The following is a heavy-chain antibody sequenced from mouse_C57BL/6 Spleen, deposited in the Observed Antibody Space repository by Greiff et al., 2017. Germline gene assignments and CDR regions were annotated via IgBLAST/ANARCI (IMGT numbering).Heavy chain of an antibody. CDR2: IYPGSGST. CDR3: ARMGIPIYDGYYGAMDY. Sequence: QVQLQQPGAELVKPGASVKMSCKASGYTFTSYWITWVKQRPGQGLEWIGDIYPGSGSTNYNEQFKSKATLTVDKSSSTAYMQLSILTSEDSAVYYCARMGIPIYDGYYGAMDYGGQGTSVTVSS. D-gene: IGHD2-3*01. V-gene: IGHV1-55*01. J-gene: IGHJ4*01. CDR1: GYTFTSYW.